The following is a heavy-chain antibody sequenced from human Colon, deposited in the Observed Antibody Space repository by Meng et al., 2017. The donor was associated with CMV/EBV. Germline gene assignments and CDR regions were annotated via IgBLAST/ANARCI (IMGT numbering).Heavy chain of an antibody. D-gene: IGHD1-14*01. CDR1: GYTFTSYA. CDR2: SNAGNGNT. J-gene: IGHJ4*02. V-gene: IGHV1-3*02. CDR3: ARDHRGRPHDY. Sequence: ASVKVSCKASGYTFTSYAMHWVRQAPGQRLEWMGWSNAGNGNTKYSQEFQGRFTISRDNAKNSLYLQMNSLRAEDTAVYYCARDHRGRPHDYWGQGTLVTVSS.